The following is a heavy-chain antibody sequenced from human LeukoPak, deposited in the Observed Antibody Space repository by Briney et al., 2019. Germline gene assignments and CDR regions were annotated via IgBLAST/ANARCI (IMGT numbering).Heavy chain of an antibody. CDR2: IGSSRDTI. D-gene: IGHD3-22*01. V-gene: IGHV3-48*01. Sequence: GGSLRLSCAASGFTFSSYTMIWVGQAPGKGLKWVSYIGSSRDTIYYEDSVKGRFTISRDNAKNSLYLQMNRLRAEDTAVYYCARDHHRRHYDSQARDTFDIWGQGTMVTVSS. CDR3: ARDHHRRHYDSQARDTFDI. CDR1: GFTFSSYT. J-gene: IGHJ3*02.